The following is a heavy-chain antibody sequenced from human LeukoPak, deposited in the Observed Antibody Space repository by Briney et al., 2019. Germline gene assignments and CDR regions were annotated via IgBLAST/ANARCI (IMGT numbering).Heavy chain of an antibody. Sequence: GGSLRLSCAASGFTFSSYSMNWVRQAPGKGLEWVSSISSSSSYIYYADSVKGRFTISRDNAKNSLYLQMSSLRAEDTAVYYCASVTTSDAFDIWGQGTMVTVSS. CDR1: GFTFSSYS. V-gene: IGHV3-21*01. CDR2: ISSSSSYI. D-gene: IGHD4-17*01. J-gene: IGHJ3*02. CDR3: ASVTTSDAFDI.